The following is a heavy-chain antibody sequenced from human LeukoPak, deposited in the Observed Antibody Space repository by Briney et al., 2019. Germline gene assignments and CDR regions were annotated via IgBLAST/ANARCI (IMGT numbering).Heavy chain of an antibody. CDR2: INPNSGGT. J-gene: IGHJ4*02. Sequence: ASVKVFCKASGYTFTGYYMHWVRQAPGQGLEWMGWINPNSGGTNYAQKFQGRVTMTRDTSISTAYMELSRLRSDDTAVYYCARERRRLRGYSIDYWGQGTLVTVSS. V-gene: IGHV1-2*02. D-gene: IGHD5-12*01. CDR3: ARERRRLRGYSIDY. CDR1: GYTFTGYY.